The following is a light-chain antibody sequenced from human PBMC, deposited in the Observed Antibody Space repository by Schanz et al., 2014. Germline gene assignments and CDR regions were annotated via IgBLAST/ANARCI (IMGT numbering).Light chain of an antibody. J-gene: IGLJ3*02. CDR2: EVS. Sequence: QSALTQPPSASGSPGQSVTISCTGTSSDVGGYNYVSWYQQHPGKAPKLMIYEVSKLPSGVPDRFSGSKSGTSASLAISGRRSEDEADYYCAAWDDSVNWVFGGGTKLTVL. CDR1: SSDVGGYNY. V-gene: IGLV2-8*01. CDR3: AAWDDSVNWV.